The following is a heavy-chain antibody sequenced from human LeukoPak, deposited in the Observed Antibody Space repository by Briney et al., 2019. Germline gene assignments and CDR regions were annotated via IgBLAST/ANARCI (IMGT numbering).Heavy chain of an antibody. CDR1: GFTFSSYG. D-gene: IGHD4-23*01. CDR3: AKDQATVVSLFDY. CDR2: ISYDGSNK. Sequence: GSLRLSCAASGFTFSSYGMHWVRQAPGKGLEWVAVISYDGSNKYYADSVKGRFTISRDNSKNTLYLQMNSLRAEDTAVYYCAKDQATVVSLFDYWGQGTLVTVSS. V-gene: IGHV3-30*18. J-gene: IGHJ4*02.